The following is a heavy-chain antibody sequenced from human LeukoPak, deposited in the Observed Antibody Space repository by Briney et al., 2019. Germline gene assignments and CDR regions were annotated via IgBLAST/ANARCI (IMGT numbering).Heavy chain of an antibody. Sequence: GGSLRLSCAASGFTFTTYAMTWVRQAPGKGLEWVSIIGGSGSPTYYADSVKGRFTISRDYSTNTLYLQVSSLRAEDTAVYYCAALNGIQLWFPIDYWGQGTLVTVSS. V-gene: IGHV3-23*01. CDR2: IGGSGSPT. D-gene: IGHD5-18*01. CDR1: GFTFTTYA. CDR3: AALNGIQLWFPIDY. J-gene: IGHJ4*02.